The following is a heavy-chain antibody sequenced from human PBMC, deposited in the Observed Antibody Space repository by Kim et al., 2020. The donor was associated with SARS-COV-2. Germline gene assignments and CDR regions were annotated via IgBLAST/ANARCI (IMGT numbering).Heavy chain of an antibody. CDR3: AREGRGVYDFWSGVYGMDV. Sequence: SQTLSLTCVISGDSVSSNSPAWNWIRQSPSRGLEWLGRTYYRSKWYNDYAVSVKSRITINPDTSKNQFSLQLNSVTPEDTAVYYCAREGRGVYDFWSGVYGMDVWSQGTTVTVSS. D-gene: IGHD3-3*01. J-gene: IGHJ6*02. CDR1: GDSVSSNSPA. V-gene: IGHV6-1*01. CDR2: TYYRSKWYN.